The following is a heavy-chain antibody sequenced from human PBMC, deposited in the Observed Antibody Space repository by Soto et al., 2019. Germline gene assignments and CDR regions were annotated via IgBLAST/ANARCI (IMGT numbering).Heavy chain of an antibody. D-gene: IGHD5-12*01. CDR3: ARGGRLRHFDY. V-gene: IGHV3-30-3*01. CDR2: ISYDGSNK. Sequence: QVQLVESGGGVVQPGRSLRLSCAASGFTFSSYALHWVRQAPGKGLEWVAVISYDGSNKYYADSVKGRFTISRDNSKNTLYVQMNSLRAEDTAVYYCARGGRLRHFDYWGQGTLVTVSS. J-gene: IGHJ4*02. CDR1: GFTFSSYA.